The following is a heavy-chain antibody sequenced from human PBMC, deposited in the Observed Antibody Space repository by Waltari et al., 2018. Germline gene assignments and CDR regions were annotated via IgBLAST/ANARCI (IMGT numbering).Heavy chain of an antibody. D-gene: IGHD4-17*01. CDR1: GYTLTELS. Sequence: QVQLVQSGAEVKKPGASVKVSCKVYGYTLTELSMHWVRQAPGKGLEWMGGFDPEDGETIYAQKFQGRVTMTEDTSTDTAYMALSSLRSEDTALDDCARDGLTVGYGSWFDPWGQGTLVTVSS. V-gene: IGHV1-24*01. CDR2: FDPEDGET. CDR3: ARDGLTVGYGSWFDP. J-gene: IGHJ5*02.